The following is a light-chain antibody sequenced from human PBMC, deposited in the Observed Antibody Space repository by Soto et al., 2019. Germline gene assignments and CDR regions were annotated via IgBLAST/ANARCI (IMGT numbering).Light chain of an antibody. CDR2: SNN. CDR1: SSNIGSNT. J-gene: IGLJ2*01. V-gene: IGLV1-44*01. CDR3: AAWGDSLNGPV. Sequence: QSVLTQPPSASGTPGQRVTISCSGSSSNIGSNTVNWYQQLPGTAPKLLIYSNNQRPSGVPDRFSGSTSGTSASLAISGLQSEDEADYYCAAWGDSLNGPVFGGGTKVTVL.